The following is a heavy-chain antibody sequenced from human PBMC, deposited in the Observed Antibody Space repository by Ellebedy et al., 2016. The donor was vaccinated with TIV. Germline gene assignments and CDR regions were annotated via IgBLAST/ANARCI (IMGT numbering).Heavy chain of an antibody. Sequence: SETLSLTCSVSGTSITSYYWSWIRQPPGKGLGWIGYTHYIWSGNFNPSLKSRVTMSVDTSRNQLSLILASVTAADTAVYYCARHGIAISRTDNYFDPWGQGILVTVSS. J-gene: IGHJ5*02. CDR1: GTSITSYY. CDR2: THYIWSG. CDR3: ARHGIAISRTDNYFDP. V-gene: IGHV4-59*08. D-gene: IGHD6-13*01.